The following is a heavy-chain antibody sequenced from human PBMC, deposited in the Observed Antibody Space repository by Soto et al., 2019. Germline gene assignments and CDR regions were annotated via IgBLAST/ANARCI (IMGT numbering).Heavy chain of an antibody. CDR1: GFTFSSYG. Sequence: PGGSLRLSCAACGFTFSSYGMHWVRQAPGKGLEWVAVISYDGSNKYYADSVKGRFTISRDNSKNTLYLQMNSLRAEDTAVYYCAKDGNRGKSARGAFDIWGQGTMVTVSS. D-gene: IGHD6-6*01. J-gene: IGHJ3*02. CDR3: AKDGNRGKSARGAFDI. V-gene: IGHV3-30*18. CDR2: ISYDGSNK.